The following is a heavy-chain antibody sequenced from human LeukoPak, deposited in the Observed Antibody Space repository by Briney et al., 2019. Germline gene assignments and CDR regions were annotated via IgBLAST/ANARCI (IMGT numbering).Heavy chain of an antibody. Sequence: ASVKVSCKASGYTFTSYDINWVRQATGQGLEWMGWMNPNSGNTGYAQKFQGRVTMTRNTSISTAYMELSRLRSDDTAVYYCARGPHPRSIAVAGTPLGFDYWGQGTLVTVSS. CDR3: ARGPHPRSIAVAGTPLGFDY. V-gene: IGHV1-8*01. J-gene: IGHJ4*02. D-gene: IGHD6-19*01. CDR1: GYTFTSYD. CDR2: MNPNSGNT.